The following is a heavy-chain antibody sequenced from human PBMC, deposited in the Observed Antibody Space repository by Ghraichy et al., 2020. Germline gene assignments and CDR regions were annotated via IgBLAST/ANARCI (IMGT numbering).Heavy chain of an antibody. CDR3: ARDLWFGGYRYFDY. CDR1: GGSISSYY. V-gene: IGHV4-59*01. D-gene: IGHD3-10*01. CDR2: IYYSGST. J-gene: IGHJ4*02. Sequence: SETLSLTCTVSGGSISSYYWSWIRQPPGKGLEWIGYIYYSGSTNYNPSLKSRVTISVDTSKNQFSLKLSSVTAADTAVYYCARDLWFGGYRYFDYWGQGTLVTVSS.